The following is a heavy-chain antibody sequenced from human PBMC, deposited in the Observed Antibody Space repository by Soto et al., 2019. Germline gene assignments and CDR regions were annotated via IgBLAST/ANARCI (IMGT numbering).Heavy chain of an antibody. CDR1: GYIFTNND. CDR3: ARMATFGSLNWFDP. V-gene: IGHV1-8*01. J-gene: IGHJ5*02. CDR2: MNPGSGDT. Sequence: ASVKVSCKASGYIFTNNDVSWVRQATGQGLEWMGWMNPGSGDTGYAQKFQGRVTMTRDISIATAYMELSSLRSDDTAIYYCARMATFGSLNWFDPWGQGTLVTVS. D-gene: IGHD3-16*01.